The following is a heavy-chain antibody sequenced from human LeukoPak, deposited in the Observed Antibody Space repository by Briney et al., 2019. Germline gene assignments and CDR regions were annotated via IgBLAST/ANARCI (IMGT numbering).Heavy chain of an antibody. CDR3: AGEYYDYVWGSYRPHYFDY. CDR1: GGSISSYY. V-gene: IGHV4-59*01. J-gene: IGHJ4*02. Sequence: SETLSLTCTVSGGSISSYYWSWIRQPPGKGLEWIGYIYYSGSTNYNPSLKSRVTISVDTSKNQFSLKLSSVTAADTAVYYCAGEYYDYVWGSYRPHYFDYWGQGTLVTVSS. D-gene: IGHD3-16*02. CDR2: IYYSGST.